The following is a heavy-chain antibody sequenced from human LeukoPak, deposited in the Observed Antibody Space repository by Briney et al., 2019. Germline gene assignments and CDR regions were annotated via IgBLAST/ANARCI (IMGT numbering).Heavy chain of an antibody. V-gene: IGHV1-69*04. CDR2: IIPILGIA. D-gene: IGHD4-17*01. J-gene: IGHJ4*02. CDR3: AREERGDYGDYTPDY. Sequence: GASVKVSCKASGGTFSSYAISWVRQAPGQGLEWMGRIIPILGIANYAQKFQGRVTITADKSTSTAYMELSSLRSEDTAVYYCAREERGDYGDYTPDYWGQGTLVTVSS. CDR1: GGTFSSYA.